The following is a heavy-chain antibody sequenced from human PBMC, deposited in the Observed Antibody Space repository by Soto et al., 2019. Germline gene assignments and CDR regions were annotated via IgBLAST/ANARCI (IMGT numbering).Heavy chain of an antibody. J-gene: IGHJ5*02. Sequence: QVQLVQSGAEVKKPGSSVKVSCKASGGTFSSYTISWVRQAPGQGLEWMGRIIPILGIANYAQKFQGRVTIPADKTTSTAYMELSSLRCEDAAVYYCARGPSIRPDCSRTSGYVGAWFDDWGQGTLVTVSS. CDR2: IIPILGIA. V-gene: IGHV1-69*02. CDR3: ARGPSIRPDCSRTSGYVGAWFDD. D-gene: IGHD2-2*01. CDR1: GGTFSSYT.